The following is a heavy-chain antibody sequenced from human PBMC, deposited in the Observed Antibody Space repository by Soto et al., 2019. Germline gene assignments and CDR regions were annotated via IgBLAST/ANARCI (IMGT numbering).Heavy chain of an antibody. D-gene: IGHD5-12*01. V-gene: IGHV3-30-3*01. J-gene: IGHJ4*02. CDR3: AGVPRRWLPIEGFFDY. CDR1: GFTFSSYA. Sequence: QVQLVESGGGVVQPGRSLRLSCAASGFTFSSYAMHWVRQAPGKGLEWVAVISYDGSNKYYADSVKGRFTISRDNSKNTLYLQMNSLRAEDTAVYYCAGVPRRWLPIEGFFDYWGQGTLVTVSS. CDR2: ISYDGSNK.